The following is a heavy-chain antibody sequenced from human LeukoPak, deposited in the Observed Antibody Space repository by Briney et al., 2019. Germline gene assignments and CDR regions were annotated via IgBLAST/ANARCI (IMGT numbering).Heavy chain of an antibody. CDR2: ITNSGSIL. CDR1: GFTFSDYY. V-gene: IGHV3-11*04. Sequence: GGSLRLSCAASGFTFSDYYMTWIRQAPGKGLERVAYITNSGSILYYADSVKGRFTISRDNAKNSLFLQMNSLRAEDTAVYYCARDGSRSWSLNTWFDPWGQGTQVTASS. J-gene: IGHJ5*02. CDR3: ARDGSRSWSLNTWFDP. D-gene: IGHD6-13*01.